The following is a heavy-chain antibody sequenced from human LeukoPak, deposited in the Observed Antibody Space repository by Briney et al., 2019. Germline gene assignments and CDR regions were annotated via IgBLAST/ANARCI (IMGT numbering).Heavy chain of an antibody. V-gene: IGHV3-30*18. J-gene: IGHJ4*02. CDR3: AKDRGSGSYPDY. Sequence: PGGSLRLSCAASGFTFSSYGMHWVRQAPGKGLEWVAVISYDGSNKYYADSVKGRFTISRDTSKNTLYLQMNSLRAEDTAVYYCAKDRGSGSYPDYWGQGTLVTVSS. CDR1: GFTFSSYG. CDR2: ISYDGSNK. D-gene: IGHD3-10*01.